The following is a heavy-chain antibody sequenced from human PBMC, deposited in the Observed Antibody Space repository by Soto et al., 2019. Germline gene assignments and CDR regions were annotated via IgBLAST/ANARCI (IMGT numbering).Heavy chain of an antibody. D-gene: IGHD6-19*01. CDR1: GFTFSSYG. J-gene: IGHJ3*02. CDR2: IWYYGSNK. V-gene: IGHV3-30*02. CDR3: AKGGSGWYLDAFDI. Sequence: GGSLRLSCAASGFTFSSYGMHWVRQAPGKGLEWVAVIWYYGSNKYYADSVKGRFTISRDNSKNTLYLQMNSLRAEDTAVYYCAKGGSGWYLDAFDIWGQGTMVTVSS.